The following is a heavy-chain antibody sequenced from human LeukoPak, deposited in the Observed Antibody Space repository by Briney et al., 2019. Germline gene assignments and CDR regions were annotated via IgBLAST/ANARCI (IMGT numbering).Heavy chain of an antibody. V-gene: IGHV3-23*01. CDR3: AKDNGYGDHVYDYYYGMDV. J-gene: IGHJ6*02. D-gene: IGHD4-17*01. Sequence: GGSLRLSCAASGFTFSSYAMSWVRQAPGKGLEWVSAISGSGGSTYYADSVKGRFTISRDNSKNTLYLQMNSLRAEDTAVYYCAKDNGYGDHVYDYYYGMDVWGQGTTVTVSS. CDR1: GFTFSSYA. CDR2: ISGSGGST.